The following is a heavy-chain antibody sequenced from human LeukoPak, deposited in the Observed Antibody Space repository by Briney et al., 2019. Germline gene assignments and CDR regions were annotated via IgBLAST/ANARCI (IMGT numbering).Heavy chain of an antibody. D-gene: IGHD6-19*01. CDR2: ISYDGSNK. Sequence: PGGSLRLSCAASGFTFSRYWMHWVRQAPGKGLEWVAVISYDGSNKYYADSVKGRFTISRDNSKNTLYLQMNSLRAEDTAVYYCARGSGGWYVSYFDYWGQGTLVTVSS. CDR1: GFTFSRYW. CDR3: ARGSGGWYVSYFDY. V-gene: IGHV3-30-3*01. J-gene: IGHJ4*02.